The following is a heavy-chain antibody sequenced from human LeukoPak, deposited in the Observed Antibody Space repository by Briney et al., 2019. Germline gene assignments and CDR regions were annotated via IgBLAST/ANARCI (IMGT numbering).Heavy chain of an antibody. CDR3: ARLRSSGYFDYFDY. D-gene: IGHD3-22*01. CDR2: IYHSGST. J-gene: IGHJ4*02. V-gene: IGHV4-38-2*01. CDR1: GYSISSGYY. Sequence: NPSETLSLTCAVSGYSISSGYYWGWIRQPPGKGLEWIGSIYHSGSTYYNPSLKSRVTISVDTSKNQFSLKLSSVTAADAAVYYCARLRSSGYFDYFDYWGQGTLVTVSS.